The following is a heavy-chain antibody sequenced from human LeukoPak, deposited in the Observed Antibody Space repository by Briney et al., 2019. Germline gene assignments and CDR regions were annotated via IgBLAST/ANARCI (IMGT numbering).Heavy chain of an antibody. CDR1: GGSISSYY. CDR2: IYYSGST. V-gene: IGHV4-59*01. Sequence: SETLSLTCTVSGGSISSYYWSWIRQPPGKGLQWIGYIYYSGSTNYNPSLKSRVTISVDTSKNQFSLKLSSVTAADTAVYYCARGRLLWFGESSYMDVWGKGTTVTISS. D-gene: IGHD3-10*01. J-gene: IGHJ6*03. CDR3: ARGRLLWFGESSYMDV.